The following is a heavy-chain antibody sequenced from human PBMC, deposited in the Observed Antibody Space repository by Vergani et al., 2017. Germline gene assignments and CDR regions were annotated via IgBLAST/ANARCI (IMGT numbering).Heavy chain of an antibody. CDR3: ARQRPGSGWSPGDFDD. V-gene: IGHV4-39*01. CDR1: SDSLRSGSYY. CDR2: IYYSGLT. D-gene: IGHD6-19*01. J-gene: IGHJ4*02. Sequence: QLQLQQSGPGLVKPSETLFLTCTVSSDSLRSGSYYWGWIRQPPGKSLEWIGSIYYSGLTYYNPSLKSRVAISVDTSKNQFSLKVTSVTAADTAVYFCARQRPGSGWSPGDFDDWGQGILVTVSS.